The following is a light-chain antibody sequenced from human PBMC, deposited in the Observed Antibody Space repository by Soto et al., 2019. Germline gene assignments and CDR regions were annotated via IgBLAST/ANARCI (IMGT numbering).Light chain of an antibody. CDR3: QQYDSHPMYT. CDR2: KTS. CDR1: QNIVNW. V-gene: IGKV1-5*03. J-gene: IGKJ2*01. Sequence: PSTLSASVGDRVTITCRARQNIVNWLAWYQQKPGKAPNLLIDKTSTLQRGVPSRVSGSGSGTEFTLTISSLQPDAFATYYCQQYDSHPMYTFGQGTKVDIK.